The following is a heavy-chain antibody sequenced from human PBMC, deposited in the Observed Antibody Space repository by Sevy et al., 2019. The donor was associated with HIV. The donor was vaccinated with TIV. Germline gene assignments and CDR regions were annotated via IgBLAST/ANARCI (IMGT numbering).Heavy chain of an antibody. D-gene: IGHD1-26*01. CDR1: GFTVSLNY. CDR3: AGPHSAKFPYGMDA. V-gene: IGHV3-53*01. Sequence: LRLSCASSGFTVSLNYMSWVRQAPGNGLEWVSVIEGGGSTNYADSVKGRFTISRDDSKNTLYLQMNSLRAEDTAVYYCAGPHSAKFPYGMDAWGQGTTVTVSS. CDR2: IEGGGST. J-gene: IGHJ6*02.